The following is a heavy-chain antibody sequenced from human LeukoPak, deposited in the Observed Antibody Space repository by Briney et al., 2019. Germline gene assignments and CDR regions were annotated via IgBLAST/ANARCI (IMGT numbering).Heavy chain of an antibody. CDR2: MNPNSGNT. V-gene: IGHV1-8*01. Sequence: ASVKVSCKASGYTFTSYDINWVRQATGQGLEWMGWMNPNSGNTGYAQKFQGRVTMTRNTSISTVYMELSSLRSEDTAVYYCARGVLRFLESGTFFPDYYYYMDVWGKGTTVTVSS. CDR1: GYTFTSYD. CDR3: ARGVLRFLESGTFFPDYYYYMDV. J-gene: IGHJ6*03. D-gene: IGHD3-3*01.